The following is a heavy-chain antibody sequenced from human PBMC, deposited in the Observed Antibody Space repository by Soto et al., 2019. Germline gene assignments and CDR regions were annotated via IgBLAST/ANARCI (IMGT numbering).Heavy chain of an antibody. V-gene: IGHV1-18*01. Sequence: ASVKVSCKASGYTFTSYGISWVRQAPGQGLEWMGWISAYNGNTNYAQKLQGRVTMTTDTSTSTAYMELRSLRSDDTAVYYCAREGDYGGNSAETNFDDWGQGTLVTVSS. CDR2: ISAYNGNT. CDR3: AREGDYGGNSAETNFDD. D-gene: IGHD4-17*01. CDR1: GYTFTSYG. J-gene: IGHJ4*02.